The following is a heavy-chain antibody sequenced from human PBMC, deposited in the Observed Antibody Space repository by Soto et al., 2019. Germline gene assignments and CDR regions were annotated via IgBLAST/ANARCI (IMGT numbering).Heavy chain of an antibody. CDR3: ARDSDIVVVLAAPPSYGMDV. D-gene: IGHD2-2*01. J-gene: IGHJ6*02. Sequence: QVQLQESGPGLVKPSQTLSLTCTVSGGSISSGDYYWSWIRQPPGKGLEWIGYIYYSGSTYYNPSLKSRVTISVDTSKNQFSLKLSSVTAADTAVYYCARDSDIVVVLAAPPSYGMDVWGQGTTVTVSS. CDR2: IYYSGST. V-gene: IGHV4-30-4*01. CDR1: GGSISSGDYY.